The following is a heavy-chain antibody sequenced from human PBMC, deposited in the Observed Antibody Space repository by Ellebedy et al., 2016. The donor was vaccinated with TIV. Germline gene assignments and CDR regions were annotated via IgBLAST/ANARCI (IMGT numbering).Heavy chain of an antibody. J-gene: IGHJ4*02. D-gene: IGHD5-24*01. Sequence: GGSLRLXCAASGFTLSSFGMSWVRQSPGKGLEWVSFISTSSSFIHYADSVKGRFTVSRDNARKSLFLEMNSLRAEDTAVYYCARVAEMAGKLYAPFDYWGQGTLVTVPS. CDR3: ARVAEMAGKLYAPFDY. V-gene: IGHV3-21*01. CDR2: ISTSSSFI. CDR1: GFTLSSFG.